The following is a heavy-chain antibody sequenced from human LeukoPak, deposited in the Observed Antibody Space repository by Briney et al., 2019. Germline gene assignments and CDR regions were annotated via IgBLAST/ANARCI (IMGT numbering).Heavy chain of an antibody. J-gene: IGHJ4*02. CDR3: PSFSWQLARDYYFDY. D-gene: IGHD1-1*01. Sequence: PSQTLSLTCTVSGGSISTGGYYWSWIRQHPGKGLEWIGYIYYSGSTYYNPSLKSRLTISVDTSNNQFSLKLSSVTGAHTALYFRPSFSWQLARDYYFDYWGQGTLVTVSS. V-gene: IGHV4-31*03. CDR1: GGSISTGGYY. CDR2: IYYSGST.